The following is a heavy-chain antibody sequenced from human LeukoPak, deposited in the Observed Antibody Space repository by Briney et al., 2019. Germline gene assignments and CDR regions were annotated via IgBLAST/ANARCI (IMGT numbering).Heavy chain of an antibody. CDR3: ADEFGLKWLAD. J-gene: IGHJ4*02. CDR1: AYTFSAYY. CDR2: INPNNGGT. V-gene: IGHV1-2*02. D-gene: IGHD6-19*01. Sequence: ASVKVSCTASAYTFSAYYMHWVRQAPGQGLEWMGWINPNNGGTNYAQKFQGRVTMTRDTSISTAYMELSRLRSDDTAIYYCADEFGLKWLADWGQGTLVTVSS.